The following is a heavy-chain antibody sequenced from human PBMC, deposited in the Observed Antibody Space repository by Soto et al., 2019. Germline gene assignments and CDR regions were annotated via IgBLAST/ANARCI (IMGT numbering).Heavy chain of an antibody. CDR3: AKMGGGNLTKLFHV. CDR2: FTAAGRNT. V-gene: IGHV3-23*01. J-gene: IGHJ6*01. Sequence: WGSLLVSCAASVFTFSDFAMSWVRKAPGKGLEWVSTFTAAGRNTFYADSVKGRFTISRDNSKSTLYLHVNSLRVDDTAVYYCAKMGGGNLTKLFHVWGQGTMVTVSS. CDR1: VFTFSDFA. D-gene: IGHD6-6*01.